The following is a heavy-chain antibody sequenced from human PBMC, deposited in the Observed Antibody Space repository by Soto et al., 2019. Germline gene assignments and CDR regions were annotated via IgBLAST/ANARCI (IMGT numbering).Heavy chain of an antibody. CDR3: ARVQEGTKLDKRSTTWYYGMDV. J-gene: IGHJ6*02. V-gene: IGHV4-31*03. CDR1: GGAISSGGYY. D-gene: IGHD4-17*01. CDR2: IYYSGST. Sequence: SETLSLTCTVSGGAISSGGYYWSWIRQHPGKGLEWIGYIYYSGSTYYNPSLKSRVTISVDTSKNQFSLKLSSVTAADTAVYYCARVQEGTKLDKRSTTWYYGMDVWGQGTTVTVSS.